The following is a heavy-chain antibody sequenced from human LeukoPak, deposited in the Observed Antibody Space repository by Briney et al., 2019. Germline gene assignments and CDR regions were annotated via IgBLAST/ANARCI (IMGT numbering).Heavy chain of an antibody. CDR1: GYTFTDYY. CDR3: ARDSGCNSKD. J-gene: IGHJ1*01. CDR2: ISPSSGDT. V-gene: IGHV1-2*02. Sequence: ASVKVSCKASGYTFTDYYIHWVRQAPGEGLDLMGWISPSSGDTNYAQKFEGRVSMTRDTSTSTAYMELTWLTSDATAVYYCARDSGCNSKDWGQGSLVTVSS. D-gene: IGHD4-23*01.